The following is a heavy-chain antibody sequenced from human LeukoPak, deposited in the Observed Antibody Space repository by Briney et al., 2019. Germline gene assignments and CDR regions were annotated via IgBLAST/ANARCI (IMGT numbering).Heavy chain of an antibody. CDR1: GFTFNTYA. D-gene: IGHD6-6*01. J-gene: IGHJ4*02. CDR3: AKDMSSIAARRVDY. V-gene: IGHV3-23*01. CDR2: ISGSGGST. Sequence: HPGGSLRLSCAASGFTFNTYAMSWVRRATGKGLEWVSAISGSGGSTYYADSVKGRFTISRDNSKNTLYLQMNSLRAEDTAVYYCAKDMSSIAARRVDYWGQGTLVTVSS.